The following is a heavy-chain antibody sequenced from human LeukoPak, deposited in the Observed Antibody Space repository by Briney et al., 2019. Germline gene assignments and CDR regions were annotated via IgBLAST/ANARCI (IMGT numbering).Heavy chain of an antibody. Sequence: PSETLSLTCTVSGGSISSSSYYWGWIRQPPGKGLEWIGYIYYSGSTYYSPSLKSRVTISVDTSKNQFSLNLSSVTAADTAVYYCARVCSSSSCSYYYFAMDVWGQGTTVTVSS. CDR1: GGSISSSSYY. CDR2: IYYSGST. J-gene: IGHJ6*02. D-gene: IGHD2-2*01. V-gene: IGHV4-31*03. CDR3: ARVCSSSSCSYYYFAMDV.